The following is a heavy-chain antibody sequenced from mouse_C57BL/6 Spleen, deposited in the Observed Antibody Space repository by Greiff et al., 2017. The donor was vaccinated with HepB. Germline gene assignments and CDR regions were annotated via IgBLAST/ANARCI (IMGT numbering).Heavy chain of an antibody. Sequence: EVQRVESGEGLVKPGGSLKLSCAASGFTFSSYAMSWVRQTPEKRLEWVAYISSGGDYIYYADTVKGRFTISRDNARNTLYLQMSSLKSEDTAMYYCTRDPHSSGYVSWFAYWGQGTLVTVSA. V-gene: IGHV5-9-1*02. CDR1: GFTFSSYA. CDR3: TRDPHSSGYVSWFAY. D-gene: IGHD3-2*02. CDR2: ISSGGDYI. J-gene: IGHJ3*01.